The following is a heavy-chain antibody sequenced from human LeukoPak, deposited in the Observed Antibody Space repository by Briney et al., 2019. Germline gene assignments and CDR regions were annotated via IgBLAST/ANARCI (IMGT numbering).Heavy chain of an antibody. V-gene: IGHV4-34*01. D-gene: IGHD7-27*01. J-gene: IGHJ4*02. CDR1: GGSLSGYY. CDR2: IYYSGST. Sequence: PSETLSLTCAVYGGSLSGYYWSWIRQPPGKGLEWIGSIYYSGSTYYNPSLKSRVTISVDTSKNQFSLKLSSVTAADTVVYYCASRKLGNDYWGQGTLVTVSS. CDR3: ASRKLGNDY.